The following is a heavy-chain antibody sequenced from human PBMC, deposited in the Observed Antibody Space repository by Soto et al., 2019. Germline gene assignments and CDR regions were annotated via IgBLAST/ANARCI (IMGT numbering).Heavy chain of an antibody. CDR3: AKQRMTTVTNGSFVIEVKYLDY. J-gene: IGHJ4*02. V-gene: IGHV3-23*01. D-gene: IGHD4-17*01. Sequence: GGSLRLSCAASGFTFSSYAMSWVRQAPGKGLEWVSAISGSGGSTYYADSVKGRFTISRDNSKNTLYLQMNSLRAEDTAVYYCAKQRMTTVTNGSFVIEVKYLDYWGQGTLVTVSS. CDR1: GFTFSSYA. CDR2: ISGSGGST.